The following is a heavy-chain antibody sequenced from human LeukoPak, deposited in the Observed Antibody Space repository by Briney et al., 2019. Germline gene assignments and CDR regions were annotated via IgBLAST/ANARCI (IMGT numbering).Heavy chain of an antibody. Sequence: SETLSLTCTVSGGSISSYYWSWIRQPPGKGLEWIGYIYYSGSTNYNPSLKSRVTISVDTSKNQFSLKLSSVTAADTAVYYCARHSSGSGYYPYFDYWGQGTLVTVSS. CDR3: ARHSSGSGYYPYFDY. D-gene: IGHD3-22*01. J-gene: IGHJ4*02. V-gene: IGHV4-59*08. CDR2: IYYSGST. CDR1: GGSISSYY.